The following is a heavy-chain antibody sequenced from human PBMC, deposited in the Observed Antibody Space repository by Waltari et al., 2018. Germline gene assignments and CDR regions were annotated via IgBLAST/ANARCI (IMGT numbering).Heavy chain of an antibody. V-gene: IGHV4-59*01. J-gene: IGHJ5*02. D-gene: IGHD6-13*01. CDR2: IYYSGST. Sequence: QVQLQESGPGLVKPSETLSLTCTVSGGSISSYYWSWIRQPPGKGLEWIGYIYYSGSTNYNPSLKSRVTISVDTSKNQFSLKLSSVTAADTAVYYCARDSKPGYSSSWYEFGGWFDPWGQGTLVTVSS. CDR3: ARDSKPGYSSSWYEFGGWFDP. CDR1: GGSISSYY.